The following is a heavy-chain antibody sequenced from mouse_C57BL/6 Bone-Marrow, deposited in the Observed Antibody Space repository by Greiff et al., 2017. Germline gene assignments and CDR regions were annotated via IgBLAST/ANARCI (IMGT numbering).Heavy chain of an antibody. CDR3: ASHVSSSYYAMDY. D-gene: IGHD1-1*01. CDR2: IDPSDSET. CDR1: GYTFTSYW. J-gene: IGHJ4*01. Sequence: QVQLKQPGAELVRPGSSVKLSCKASGYTFTSYWMHWVKQRPIQGLEWIGNIDPSDSETHYNQKFKDKATLTVDKSSSTAYMQLSSLTSEDSAVYYCASHVSSSYYAMDYWGQGTSVTVSS. V-gene: IGHV1-52*01.